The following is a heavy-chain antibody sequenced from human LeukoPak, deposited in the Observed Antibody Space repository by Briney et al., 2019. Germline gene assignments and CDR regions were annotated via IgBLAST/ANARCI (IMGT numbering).Heavy chain of an antibody. CDR3: ARGGAARPDY. D-gene: IGHD6-6*01. CDR2: ISYDGSNK. J-gene: IGHJ4*02. Sequence: PGGSLRLSCAASGFTFSSYAMHWVRQAPGKGLEWVAVISYDGSNKYYADSVKGRFTISRDNAKNSLSLQMNSLRAEDTAVYYCARGGAARPDYWGQGILVTVSS. CDR1: GFTFSSYA. V-gene: IGHV3-30*04.